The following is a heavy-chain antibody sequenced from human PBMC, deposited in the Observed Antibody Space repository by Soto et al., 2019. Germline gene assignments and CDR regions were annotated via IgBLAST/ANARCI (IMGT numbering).Heavy chain of an antibody. CDR2: IYWNDDK. J-gene: IGHJ5*02. Sequence: QITLKESGPPLVKPTETLTLMCTFSGFSLSTNGVGVGWIRQPPGKALEWLALIYWNDDKRYSPSLKSRLTLTKDTSKNQVFLTLTNLGPVDTATYYCAREGAIVPRFFDPWGQGTLVTVSS. CDR1: GFSLSTNGVG. CDR3: AREGAIVPRFFDP. V-gene: IGHV2-5*01. D-gene: IGHD1-26*01.